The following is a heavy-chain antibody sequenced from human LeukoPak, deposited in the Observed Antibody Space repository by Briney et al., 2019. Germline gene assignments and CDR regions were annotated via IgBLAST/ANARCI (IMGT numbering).Heavy chain of an antibody. D-gene: IGHD2-2*01. V-gene: IGHV3-33*01. Sequence: PGRSLRLSCAASGFTFSSYGMHWVRQAPGKGLEWVAVIWYDGSNKYYADSVKGRFTISRDNSKNTLYLQMNSLRAEDTAVYYCARGRRYCSSTSCYFWFDPWGQGTLVTVFS. J-gene: IGHJ5*02. CDR3: ARGRRYCSSTSCYFWFDP. CDR2: IWYDGSNK. CDR1: GFTFSSYG.